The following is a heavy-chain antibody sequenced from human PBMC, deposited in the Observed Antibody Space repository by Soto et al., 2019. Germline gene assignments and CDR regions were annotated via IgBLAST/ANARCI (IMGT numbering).Heavy chain of an antibody. V-gene: IGHV3-13*04. J-gene: IGHJ4*02. CDR3: ARAIGPTLFDY. CDR1: GFTFSSYD. D-gene: IGHD3-22*01. Sequence: GGSLRLSCSASGFTFSSYDMHWVRQGPGKGLEWVSAIGTGGDTNYAGSVKGRFTISRENAKNSLYLQMNSLRAGDTAIYFCARAIGPTLFDYWGQGTLVPVSS. CDR2: IGTGGDT.